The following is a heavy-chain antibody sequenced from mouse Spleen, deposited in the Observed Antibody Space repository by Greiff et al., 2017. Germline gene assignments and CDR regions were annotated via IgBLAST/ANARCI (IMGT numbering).Heavy chain of an antibody. Sequence: EVKLEESGPELVKPGASVKISCKASGYSFTGYFMHWVKQSHGKSLEWIGRINPYNGDTFYNQKFKGKATLTVDKSSSTAHMELLSLTSEDSAVYYCGRGGNHYYFDYWGQGTTLTVSS. D-gene: IGHD2-1*01. CDR3: GRGGNHYYFDY. CDR1: GYSFTGYF. CDR2: INPYNGDT. V-gene: IGHV1-37*01. J-gene: IGHJ2*01.